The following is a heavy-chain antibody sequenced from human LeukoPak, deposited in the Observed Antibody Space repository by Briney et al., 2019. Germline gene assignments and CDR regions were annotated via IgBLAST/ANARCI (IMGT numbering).Heavy chain of an antibody. D-gene: IGHD3-10*01. CDR1: GGSISSNSNY. J-gene: IGHJ5*02. V-gene: IGHV4-39*01. Sequence: PSETLSLTCTVSGGSISSNSNYWAWIRQPPGRGLEWIGSISYGGSTYYSPSLESRVTISVDTSKNQFSLRLSSVTAADTAVYYCARRVSGSGFGESNWFDPWGQGTLVTVSS. CDR3: ARRVSGSGFGESNWFDP. CDR2: ISYGGST.